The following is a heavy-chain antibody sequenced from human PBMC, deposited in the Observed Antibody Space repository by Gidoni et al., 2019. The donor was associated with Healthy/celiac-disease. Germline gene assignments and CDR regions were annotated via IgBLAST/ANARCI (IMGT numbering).Heavy chain of an antibody. V-gene: IGHV4-61*02. CDR2: IYTRGST. CDR1: GGSISSGSYY. CDR3: ARETPLAVVTRALYYYGMDV. D-gene: IGHD2-21*02. Sequence: QVQLQESGPGLVQPSQTLSLPCTVPGGSISSGSYYWSWIRQPAGKGLEWIGRIYTRGSTNYNPSLKSRVTISVDTSKNQFSLKLSSVTAADTSGYYCARETPLAVVTRALYYYGMDVWGQGTTVTVSS. J-gene: IGHJ6*02.